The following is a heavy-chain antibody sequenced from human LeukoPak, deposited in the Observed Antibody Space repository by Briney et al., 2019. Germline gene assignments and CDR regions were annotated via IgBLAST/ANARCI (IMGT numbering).Heavy chain of an antibody. CDR1: GGSFSGYY. CDR2: INHSGST. Sequence: SETLSLTCAVYGGSFSGYYWSWIRQPPGKGLEWIGEINHSGSTNYNPSLKSRVTISVDTSKNQFSLKLSSVTAADTAVCYCASVAVAGYYFDYWGQGTLVTVSS. D-gene: IGHD6-19*01. CDR3: ASVAVAGYYFDY. V-gene: IGHV4-34*01. J-gene: IGHJ4*02.